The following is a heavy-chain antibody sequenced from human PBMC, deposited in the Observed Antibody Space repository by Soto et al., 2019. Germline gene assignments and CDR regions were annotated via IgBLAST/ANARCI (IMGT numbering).Heavy chain of an antibody. D-gene: IGHD3-22*01. Sequence: ASVEVSCKASGYTFTSYCISWVRQAPGQGLEWMGWISAYNGNTNYAPKLQGRVTMTTDTSTSTAYMELRSLRSDDTAVYYCARGLVYYDSSGYYTWWGQGTLVTVSS. CDR3: ARGLVYYDSSGYYTW. V-gene: IGHV1-18*01. CDR1: GYTFTSYC. CDR2: ISAYNGNT. J-gene: IGHJ4*02.